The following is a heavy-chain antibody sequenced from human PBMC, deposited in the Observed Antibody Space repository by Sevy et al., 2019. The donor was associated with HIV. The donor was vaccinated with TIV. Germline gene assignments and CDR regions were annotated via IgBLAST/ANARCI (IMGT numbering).Heavy chain of an antibody. D-gene: IGHD3-22*01. Sequence: GESLKISCKGSGYRFISYWIGWVRQMPGKGLEWMGIIYPGDSDIRYSPSFQGQVTISADKSISTAYPQWSSLQASDTAMYFCARRGFDSSGYPQYYFDYWGQGTLVTVSS. CDR3: ARRGFDSSGYPQYYFDY. CDR2: IYPGDSDI. J-gene: IGHJ4*02. V-gene: IGHV5-51*01. CDR1: GYRFISYW.